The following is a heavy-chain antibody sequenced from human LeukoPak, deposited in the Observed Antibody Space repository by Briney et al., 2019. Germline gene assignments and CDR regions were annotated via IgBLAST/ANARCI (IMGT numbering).Heavy chain of an antibody. Sequence: PSETLSLTCTVYGGSISSSSYYWGWIRQPPGKVLEWIGSIYYSGSTYYNPSLKSRVTISVDTSKNQFSLNLGSVTAADTAVYYCATEIQNIAGRVYWGQGTLVTVSS. V-gene: IGHV4-39*01. CDR3: ATEIQNIAGRVY. J-gene: IGHJ4*02. D-gene: IGHD6-6*01. CDR1: GGSISSSSYY. CDR2: IYYSGST.